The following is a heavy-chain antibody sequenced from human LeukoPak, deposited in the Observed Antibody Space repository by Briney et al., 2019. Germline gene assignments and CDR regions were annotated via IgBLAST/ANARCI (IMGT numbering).Heavy chain of an antibody. CDR2: NSGGGTT. V-gene: IGHV3-53*01. CDR3: ARWSGGNYPQFEY. CDR1: GFTFSSYA. Sequence: GGSLRLSCAASGFTFSSYAMSWVRQAPGKGLEWVSVNSGGGTTYYADSVKGRFAISRDFSKNTLYLQVNSLRAEDTAVYYCARWSGGNYPQFEYWGQGTLVTVSS. D-gene: IGHD1-26*01. J-gene: IGHJ4*02.